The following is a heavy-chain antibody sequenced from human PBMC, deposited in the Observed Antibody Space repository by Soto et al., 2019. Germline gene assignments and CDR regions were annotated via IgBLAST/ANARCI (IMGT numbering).Heavy chain of an antibody. CDR3: ASRYSSSWYYYGMDV. J-gene: IGHJ6*02. CDR1: GYTFTSYD. CDR2: MNPNSGNT. Sequence: ASVKVSCKASGYTFTSYDINWVRQATGQGLEWMGWMNPNSGNTGYAQKFQGRVTMTRNTSISTAYMELSSLRSEDTAVYYCASRYSSSWYYYGMDVWGPGPTVTVSS. V-gene: IGHV1-8*01. D-gene: IGHD6-13*01.